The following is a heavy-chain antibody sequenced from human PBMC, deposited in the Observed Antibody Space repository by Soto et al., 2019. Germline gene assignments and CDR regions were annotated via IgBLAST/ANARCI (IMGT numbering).Heavy chain of an antibody. V-gene: IGHV4-34*01. CDR2: INHSGST. D-gene: IGHD3-3*01. J-gene: IGHJ6*02. CDR1: GGSFSGYY. Sequence: SETLSLTCAVYGGSFSGYYWSWIRQPPGKGLEWIGEINHSGSTNYNPSLKSRVTISVDTSKNQFSLKLSSVSAADTAVYYCARGGVTIFGVVHYYYYRMDVWGQGTTVTVSS. CDR3: ARGGVTIFGVVHYYYYRMDV.